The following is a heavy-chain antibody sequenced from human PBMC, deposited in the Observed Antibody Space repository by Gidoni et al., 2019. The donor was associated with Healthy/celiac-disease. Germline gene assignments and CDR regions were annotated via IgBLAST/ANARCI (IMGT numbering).Heavy chain of an antibody. CDR1: GGSISSSSYY. J-gene: IGHJ5*02. CDR2: IYYSGST. Sequence: QLQLQESGPGLVKPSETLSLTCPVSGGSISSSSYYWGWIRQPPGKGLEWIGSIYYSGSTYYNPSLKSRVTISVDTSKNQFSLKLSSVTAADTAVYYCARPSMIVGGWFDPWGQGTLVTVSS. CDR3: ARPSMIVGGWFDP. V-gene: IGHV4-39*01. D-gene: IGHD3-22*01.